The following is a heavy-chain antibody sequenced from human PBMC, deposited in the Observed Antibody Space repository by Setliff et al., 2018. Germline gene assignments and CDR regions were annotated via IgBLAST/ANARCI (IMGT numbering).Heavy chain of an antibody. CDR2: INHGSGDT. CDR3: ARDDDDFYSGYPYMDV. D-gene: IGHD3-3*01. CDR1: GYTFTNYP. V-gene: IGHV1-3*01. J-gene: IGHJ6*03. Sequence: ASVKVSCKASGYTFTNYPIHWVRQAPGQRLEWMGWINHGSGDTKYSRKFQGRVTITRDTSASTAYMELSRLTYEDTAVYYCARDDDDFYSGYPYMDVWGKGTTVTVSS.